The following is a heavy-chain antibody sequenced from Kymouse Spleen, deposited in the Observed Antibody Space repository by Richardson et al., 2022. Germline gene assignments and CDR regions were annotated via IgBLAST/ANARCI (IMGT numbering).Heavy chain of an antibody. CDR2: ISWNSGSI. Sequence: EVQLVESGGGLVQPGRSLRLSCAASGFTFDDYAMHWVRQAPGKGLEWVSGISWNSGSIGYADSVKGRFTISRDNAKNSLYLQMNSLRAEDTALYYCAKDIYGDDYWGQGTLVTVSS. CDR3: AKDIYGDDY. CDR1: GFTFDDYA. V-gene: IGHV3-9*01. D-gene: IGHD4-17*01. J-gene: IGHJ4*02.